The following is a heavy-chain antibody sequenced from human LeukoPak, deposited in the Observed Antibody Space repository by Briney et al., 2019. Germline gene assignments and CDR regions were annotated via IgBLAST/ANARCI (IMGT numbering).Heavy chain of an antibody. Sequence: HPGGSLRLSCAASGFTFSSYGMHWVRQAPGKGLEWVAVISYDGSNKYYADSVKGRFTISRDNSKNTLYLQMNSLRAEDTAVYYCAKDLYIFKGVEDTAMVNYLKNFDYWGQGTLVTVSS. J-gene: IGHJ4*02. CDR1: GFTFSSYG. V-gene: IGHV3-30*18. CDR2: ISYDGSNK. D-gene: IGHD5-18*01. CDR3: AKDLYIFKGVEDTAMVNYLKNFDY.